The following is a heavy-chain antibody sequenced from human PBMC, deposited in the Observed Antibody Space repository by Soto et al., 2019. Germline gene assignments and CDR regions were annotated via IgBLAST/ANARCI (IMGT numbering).Heavy chain of an antibody. CDR1: GGSISSYY. V-gene: IGHV4-59*01. CDR2: IYYSGST. CDR3: ARDPTGVERRGVGPFDP. Sequence: SETLSLTCTVSGGSISSYYWSWIRQPPGKGLEWIGYIYYSGSTNYNPSLKSRVTISVDTSKNQFSLKLSSVTAADTAVYYCARDPTGVERRGVGPFDPWGQGTLVTVSS. D-gene: IGHD1-1*01. J-gene: IGHJ5*02.